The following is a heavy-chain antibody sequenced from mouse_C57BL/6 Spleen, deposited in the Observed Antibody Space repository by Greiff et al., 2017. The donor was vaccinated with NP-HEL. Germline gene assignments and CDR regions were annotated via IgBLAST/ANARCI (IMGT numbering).Heavy chain of an antibody. CDR2: IYPSDSET. CDR3: AREDYGREGGPFDY. V-gene: IGHV1-61*01. D-gene: IGHD1-1*01. J-gene: IGHJ2*01. CDR1: GYTFTSYW. Sequence: QVQLQQPGAELVRPGSSVKLSCKASGYTFTSYWMDWVKQRPGQGLEWIGNIYPSDSETHYNQKFKDKATLTVDKSSSTAYLQLSSLTSEDSAVYYCAREDYGREGGPFDYWGQGTTLTVSS.